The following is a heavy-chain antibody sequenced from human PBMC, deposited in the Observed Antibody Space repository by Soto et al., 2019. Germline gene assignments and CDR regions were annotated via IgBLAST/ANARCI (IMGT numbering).Heavy chain of an antibody. CDR2: INGDNGNT. CDR1: GYSFSTYA. Sequence: QVHLVQSGAEVKKPGASVKVSCKASGYSFSTYAMHWVRQAPGQWLEWMGWINGDNGNTKYSQKFHGRVIITSDKSVSTFTTYMELNSLRSEDTGVYYCAREPVRHQRTPELYMDVRGEGTMVTVSS. J-gene: IGHJ6*03. D-gene: IGHD2-2*01. CDR3: AREPVRHQRTPELYMDV. V-gene: IGHV1-3*01.